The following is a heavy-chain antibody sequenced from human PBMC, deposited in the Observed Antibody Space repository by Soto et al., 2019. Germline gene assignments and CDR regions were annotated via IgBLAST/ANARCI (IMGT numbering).Heavy chain of an antibody. J-gene: IGHJ5*02. CDR1: GASISGFY. CDR3: VRDGTMCLRDWFDP. V-gene: IGHV4-4*07. CDR2: IYATGTT. D-gene: IGHD1-1*01. Sequence: QVQLQESGPGLVKPSETLSLTCTVSGASISGFYWSWIPKSAGKGLEWIGRIYATGTTDYNPSLKSRVMMLVGTSKKQFYLKLRSLTAADTTLNYCVRDGTMCLRDWFDPWGQGDSVSVSS.